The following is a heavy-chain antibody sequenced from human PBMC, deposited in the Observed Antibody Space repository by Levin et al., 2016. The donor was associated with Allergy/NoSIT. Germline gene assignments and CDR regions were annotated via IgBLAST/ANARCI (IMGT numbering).Heavy chain of an antibody. Sequence: SGPTLVKPTQTLTLTCTFSGFSLSTSGVGVGWIRQPPGKALEWLALIYSNDDTRYSPSLKSRLTITKDTSKNQVVLTMTNMDPVDTATYYCAHTSAYDILTGYRLDTFDIWGQGTMVTVSS. CDR2: IYSNDDT. CDR3: AHTSAYDILTGYRLDTFDI. J-gene: IGHJ3*02. D-gene: IGHD3-9*01. V-gene: IGHV2-5*01. CDR1: GFSLSTSGVG.